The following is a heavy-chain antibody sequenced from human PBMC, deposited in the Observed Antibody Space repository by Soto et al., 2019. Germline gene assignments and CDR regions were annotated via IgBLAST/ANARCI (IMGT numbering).Heavy chain of an antibody. Sequence: GESLKISCKGSGYSFTSYWIAWVRQMPGKGLEWMGRIDPSDSYTNYSPSFQGHVTISADKSISTAYLQWSSLKASDTAMYYCARRLFCSGHYHYYVLYVWGQGTTVTVSS. CDR3: ARRLFCSGHYHYYVLYV. D-gene: IGHD3-10*02. J-gene: IGHJ6*02. V-gene: IGHV5-10-1*01. CDR1: GYSFTSYW. CDR2: IDPSDSYT.